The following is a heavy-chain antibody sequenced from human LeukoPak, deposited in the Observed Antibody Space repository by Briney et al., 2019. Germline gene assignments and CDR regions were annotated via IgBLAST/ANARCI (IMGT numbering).Heavy chain of an antibody. D-gene: IGHD4-11*01. CDR3: ARDSSYRDDAFDI. CDR1: GGSISSYY. CDR2: IYYSGST. V-gene: IGHV4-59*01. Sequence: SETLSPTCTVSGGSISSYYWSWIRQPPGKGLEWIGYIYYSGSTNYNPSLKSRVTISVDTSKNQFSLKLSSVTAADTAVYYCARDSSYRDDAFDIWGQGAMVTVSS. J-gene: IGHJ3*02.